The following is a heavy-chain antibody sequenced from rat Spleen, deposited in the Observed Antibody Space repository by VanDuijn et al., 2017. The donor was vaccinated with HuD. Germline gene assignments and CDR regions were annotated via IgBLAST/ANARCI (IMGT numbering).Heavy chain of an antibody. CDR2: IIYDGSST. D-gene: IGHD1-2*01. CDR1: GFTFSDYA. V-gene: IGHV5-17*01. J-gene: IGHJ1*01. Sequence: EVQLVESGGGLVQPGNSLKLSCAASGFTFSDYAMAWVRQSPKKGLEWVATIIYDGSSTYYRDSVKGRFTISRDNAKSTQYLQMDSLRSEDTATYFCATAKIATSTGGFDFCGPGTMVTVSS. CDR3: ATAKIATSTGGFDF.